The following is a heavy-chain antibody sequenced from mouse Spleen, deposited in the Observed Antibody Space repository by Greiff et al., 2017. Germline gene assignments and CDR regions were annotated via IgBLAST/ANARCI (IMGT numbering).Heavy chain of an antibody. J-gene: IGHJ4*01. D-gene: IGHD1-1*01. CDR1: GYSFTDYN. CDR2: INPNYGTT. V-gene: IGHV1-39*01. CDR3: ARSYYGRRDYYAMDY. Sequence: VQLKQSGPELVKPGASVKISCKASGYSFTDYNMNWVKQSNGKSLEWIGVINPNYGTTSYNQKFKGKATLTVDQSSSTAYMQLNSLTSEDSAVYYCARSYYGRRDYYAMDYWGQGTSVTVSS.